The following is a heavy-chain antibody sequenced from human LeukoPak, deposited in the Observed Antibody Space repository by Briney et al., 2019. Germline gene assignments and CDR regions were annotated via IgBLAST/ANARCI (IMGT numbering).Heavy chain of an antibody. V-gene: IGHV4-39*07. CDR3: ARDLYDSTTQHHPPHFDS. CDR2: IYYSGST. D-gene: IGHD2/OR15-2a*01. J-gene: IGHJ4*02. CDR1: GGSISSRSYY. Sequence: PSETLSLTCTVAGGSISSRSYYWGWIRQPPGKGLEWIGNIYYSGSTYYNPSLKSRVTISVDSSMNKFSLKMRSVTAADTAFYYCARDLYDSTTQHHPPHFDSWGQGTLVTVSS.